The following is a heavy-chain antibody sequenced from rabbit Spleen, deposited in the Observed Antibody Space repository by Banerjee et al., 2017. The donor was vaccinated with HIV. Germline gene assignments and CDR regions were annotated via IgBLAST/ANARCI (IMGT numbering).Heavy chain of an antibody. CDR1: GFSFSSSYW. CDR2: IYAGNSAST. D-gene: IGHD4-1*01. Sequence: QEQLEESGGDLVKPEGSLTLTCTASGFSFSSSYWICWVRQAPGKGLEWIACIYAGNSASTDYANWVNGRFTISSDNAQYTVDLQMNSLTAADTATYFCARYYIFYGMDLWGPGTLVTVS. J-gene: IGHJ6*01. CDR3: ARYYIFYGMDL. V-gene: IGHV1S45*01.